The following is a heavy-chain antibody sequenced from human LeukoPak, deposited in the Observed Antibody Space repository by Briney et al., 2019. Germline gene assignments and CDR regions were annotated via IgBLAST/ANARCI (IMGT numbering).Heavy chain of an antibody. CDR1: GYTFTGYY. V-gene: IGHV1-2*02. J-gene: IGHJ4*02. CDR2: INPNSGGT. CDR3: AREGIRSLLKLPYYFDY. Sequence: ASVKVSCKASGYTFTGYYMHWVRQAPGQGLEWMGWINPNSGGTNYAQKFQGRVTMTRDTSISTAYMELRSLRSDDTAVYYCAREGIRSLLKLPYYFDYWGQGTLVTVSS. D-gene: IGHD4-23*01.